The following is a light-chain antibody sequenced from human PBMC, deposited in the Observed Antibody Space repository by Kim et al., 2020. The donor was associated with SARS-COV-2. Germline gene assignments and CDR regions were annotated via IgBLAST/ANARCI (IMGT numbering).Light chain of an antibody. J-gene: IGKJ1*01. CDR3: QKYVDLSSST. Sequence: DIQMTQSPSTLSASVGDRVTITCRASQSVSRWLAGYQQKPGKAPNLLIYEASSLQSGVPSRSSGSGSGTEFTLTISSLQPDDFATYYCQKYVDLSSSTFGQGTKVDIK. CDR1: QSVSRW. CDR2: EAS. V-gene: IGKV1-5*03.